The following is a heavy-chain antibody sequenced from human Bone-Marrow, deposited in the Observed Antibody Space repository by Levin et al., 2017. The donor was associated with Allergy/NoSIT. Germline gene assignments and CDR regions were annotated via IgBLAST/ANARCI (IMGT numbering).Heavy chain of an antibody. CDR1: GGTFSSYA. J-gene: IGHJ6*02. CDR2: IIPIFGTA. CDR3: ASSPGGYCSGGSCYSVFRYYYYGMDV. D-gene: IGHD2-15*01. V-gene: IGHV1-69*13. Sequence: SVKVSCKASGGTFSSYAISWVRQAPGQGLEWMGGIIPIFGTANYAQKFQGRVTITADESTSTAYMELSSLRSEDTAVYYCASSPGGYCSGGSCYSVFRYYYYGMDVWGQGTTVTVSS.